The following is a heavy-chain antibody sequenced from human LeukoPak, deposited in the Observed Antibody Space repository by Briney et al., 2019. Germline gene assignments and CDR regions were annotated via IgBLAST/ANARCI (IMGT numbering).Heavy chain of an antibody. CDR1: GFTFSSYW. CDR2: IGSSGSPT. J-gene: IGHJ4*02. CDR3: AREVAGTGTSEYDY. V-gene: IGHV3-48*04. D-gene: IGHD6-19*01. Sequence: GGSLRLSCAASGFTFSSYWMSWVRQAPGKGLEWVSYIGSSGSPTYYADSVKGRFTISRDNAKNSLYLQMNSLRAEDTAIYYCAREVAGTGTSEYDYWGQGTLVTVSS.